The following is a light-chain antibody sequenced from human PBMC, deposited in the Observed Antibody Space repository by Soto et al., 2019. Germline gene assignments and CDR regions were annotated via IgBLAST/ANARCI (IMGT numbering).Light chain of an antibody. CDR3: SAYTTRSAV. Sequence: QSVLTQPDSLSGSPGQSITISCTVTISDVGGYHYVSWYQQLPGKAPKLMIYEVTKRPSGVSNRFPGSKSDNTASLTTSGLQAEDEADYYCSAYTTRSAVFGTGTKVTVL. J-gene: IGLJ1*01. CDR2: EVT. CDR1: ISDVGGYHY. V-gene: IGLV2-14*01.